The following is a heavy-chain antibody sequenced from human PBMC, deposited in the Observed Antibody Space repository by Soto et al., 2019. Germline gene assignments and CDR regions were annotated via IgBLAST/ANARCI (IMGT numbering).Heavy chain of an antibody. J-gene: IGHJ2*01. Sequence: GGSLRLSCAASGFTFSSYAMSWVRQAPGKGLEWVSAISGSGGSTYYADSVKGRFTISRDNSKNTLYLQMNSLRAEDTAVYYCAKGLVSSLKSIRYFDLWGRGTLVTVSS. CDR1: GFTFSSYA. V-gene: IGHV3-23*01. CDR3: AKGLVSSLKSIRYFDL. D-gene: IGHD5-12*01. CDR2: ISGSGGST.